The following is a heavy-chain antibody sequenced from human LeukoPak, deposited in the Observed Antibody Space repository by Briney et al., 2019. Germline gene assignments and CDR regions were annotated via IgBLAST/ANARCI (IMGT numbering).Heavy chain of an antibody. Sequence: PGGSLRLSCAASGFTFDDYAMHWVRQAPGKGLEWVSGISWNSGSIGYADSVKGRFTISRDNAKNSLYLQMNSLRAEDTAVYYCALTGGPWGQGTLVTVSS. J-gene: IGHJ5*02. CDR1: GFTFDDYA. CDR2: ISWNSGSI. CDR3: ALTGGP. D-gene: IGHD3-16*01. V-gene: IGHV3-9*01.